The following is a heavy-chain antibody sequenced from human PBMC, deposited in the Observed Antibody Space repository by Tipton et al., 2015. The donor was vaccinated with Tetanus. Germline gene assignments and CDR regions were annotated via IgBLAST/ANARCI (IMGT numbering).Heavy chain of an antibody. J-gene: IGHJ4*02. D-gene: IGHD3-16*01. CDR1: GFIFSNYN. CDR2: ISSTSSYI. CDR3: ASGGTLDY. V-gene: IGHV3-21*01. Sequence: SLRLSCEVSGFIFSNYNMNWVRQAPGKGLEWISPISSTSSYIYYAGSVKGRFTISRDNAKNSLFLQMNSLRAEDTAVYCCASGGTLDYWGQGTLVTVSS.